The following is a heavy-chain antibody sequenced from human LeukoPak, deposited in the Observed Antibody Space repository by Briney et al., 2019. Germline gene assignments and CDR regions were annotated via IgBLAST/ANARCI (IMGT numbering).Heavy chain of an antibody. CDR3: ARGANSGSYLQFDY. D-gene: IGHD1-26*01. CDR1: GFTFSSYS. J-gene: IGHJ4*02. CDR2: ISSSSSYI. Sequence: GGSLRLSCAASGFTFSSYSMNWVRQAPGKGLEWVSSISSSSSYIYYADSVKGRFTISRDNAKNSLYLQMNSLRAEDTAVYYCARGANSGSYLQFDYWGQGTLVTVSS. V-gene: IGHV3-21*01.